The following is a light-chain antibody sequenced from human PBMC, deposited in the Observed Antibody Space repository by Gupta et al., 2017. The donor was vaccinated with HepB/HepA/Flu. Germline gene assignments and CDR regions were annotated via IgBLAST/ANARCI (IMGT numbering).Light chain of an antibody. CDR3: QQYYSTRS. Sequence: DFVMTQSPDSLAVSLGERATINCKSSQRLSDSSNSKKHLAWYQQKPGQPPKLLISWSSTRECGVPDRFSGSGSGTDFTLTSSSLQTEDVAVYYWQQYYSTRSFGHGTKVEI. CDR1: QRLSDSSNSKKH. J-gene: IGKJ3*01. V-gene: IGKV4-1*01. CDR2: WSS.